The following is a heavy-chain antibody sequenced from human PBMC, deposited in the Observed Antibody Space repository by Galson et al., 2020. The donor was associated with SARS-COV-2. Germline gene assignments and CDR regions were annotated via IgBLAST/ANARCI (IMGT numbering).Heavy chain of an antibody. CDR2: IYYSGST. D-gene: IGHD2-8*01. V-gene: IGHV4-31*03. CDR1: GGSISSGGYY. J-gene: IGHJ4*02. CDR3: AGGYCTNGVCRLFDY. Sequence: SETLSLTCTVSGGSISSGGYYWSWIRQHPGKGLEWIGYIYYSGSTYYNPSLKSRVTISVDTSKNQFSLKLSSVTAADTAVYYCAGGYCTNGVCRLFDYWGQGTLVTVSS.